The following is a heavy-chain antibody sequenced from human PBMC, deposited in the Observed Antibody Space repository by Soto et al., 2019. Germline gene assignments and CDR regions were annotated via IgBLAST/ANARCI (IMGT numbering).Heavy chain of an antibody. CDR1: GYSFTSYW. D-gene: IGHD2-15*01. CDR3: ARAQYCNGGSCYSGGFDY. Sequence: PGESLKISCKGSGYSFTSYWIGWVRQMPGRGLEWMGIIYPGDSDTRYSPSFQGQVTISADKSISTAYLQWSSLKASDTAMYYCARAQYCNGGSCYSGGFDYWGQGTLVTVSS. J-gene: IGHJ4*02. V-gene: IGHV5-51*01. CDR2: IYPGDSDT.